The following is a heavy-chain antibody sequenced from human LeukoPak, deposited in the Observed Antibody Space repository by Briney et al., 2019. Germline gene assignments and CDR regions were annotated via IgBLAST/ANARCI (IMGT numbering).Heavy chain of an antibody. Sequence: ASVTVSCKASGYTFTGYYMHWVRQAPGQGLEWMGRINPNSGGTNYAQKFQGRVTMTRDTSISTAYMELSRLRSDDTAVYYCARGGRAAAAPADYWGQGTLVTVSS. J-gene: IGHJ4*02. CDR3: ARGGRAAAAPADY. CDR2: INPNSGGT. CDR1: GYTFTGYY. V-gene: IGHV1-2*06. D-gene: IGHD6-13*01.